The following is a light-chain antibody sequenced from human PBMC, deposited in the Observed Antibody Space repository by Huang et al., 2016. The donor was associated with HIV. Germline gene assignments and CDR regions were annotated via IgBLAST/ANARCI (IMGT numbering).Light chain of an antibody. Sequence: EIVLTQSPGTLSLSPGERATRSCRASQSVSSSYLAWYQQKPGQDPMLRIYGASSRATGIPDRFSGSGSGTDFTLTISRLEPEDFAVYYCQQYGSSPPLTFGGGTKVEIK. V-gene: IGKV3-20*01. CDR1: QSVSSSY. J-gene: IGKJ4*01. CDR2: GAS. CDR3: QQYGSSPPLT.